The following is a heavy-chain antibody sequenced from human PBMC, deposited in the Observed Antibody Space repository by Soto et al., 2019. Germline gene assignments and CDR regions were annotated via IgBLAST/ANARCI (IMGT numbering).Heavy chain of an antibody. J-gene: IGHJ4*02. Sequence: QVQLVQSGAEVKKPGASVKVSCKASGYTFTSYAMHWVRQAPGQRLEWMGWINAGNGNTKYSQKFQGSVTITRDTSASTAYMELSSLRSEDTAVYYCARGPGGPDGPGDYLGQGTLVTVSS. V-gene: IGHV1-3*01. D-gene: IGHD2-15*01. CDR1: GYTFTSYA. CDR3: ARGPGGPDGPGDY. CDR2: INAGNGNT.